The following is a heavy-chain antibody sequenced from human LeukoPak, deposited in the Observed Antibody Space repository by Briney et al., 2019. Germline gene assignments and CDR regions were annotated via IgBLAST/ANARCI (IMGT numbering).Heavy chain of an antibody. Sequence: PGGALRLSCAHPGFTFSSYAIHWVRQTPGKGLEYVSVISSNGGSTDYTNYVKGRFTISIDNSKDTLYLQMGSLSSEDMAVYYCAREYSSGGSCHKLFDYWGQGTLVTVAS. CDR1: GFTFSSYA. CDR3: AREYSSGGSCHKLFDY. V-gene: IGHV3-64*01. D-gene: IGHD2-15*01. J-gene: IGHJ4*02. CDR2: ISSNGGST.